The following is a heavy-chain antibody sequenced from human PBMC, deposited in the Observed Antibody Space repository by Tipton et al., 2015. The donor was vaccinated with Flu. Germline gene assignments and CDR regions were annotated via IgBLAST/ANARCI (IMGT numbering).Heavy chain of an antibody. J-gene: IGHJ4*02. CDR2: IYNSGNT. V-gene: IGHV4-61*08. CDR3: ARVPSLGLPEYFDS. CDR1: GDSVTTAGYY. Sequence: LRLSCTVSGDSVTTAGYYWTWNRQPPGKGLEYIGRIYNSGNTNNDPALRCRVTISVDTSKSQFSLRLSTVTAADTAVYFCARVPSLGLPEYFDSWGQGPLVTVYS.